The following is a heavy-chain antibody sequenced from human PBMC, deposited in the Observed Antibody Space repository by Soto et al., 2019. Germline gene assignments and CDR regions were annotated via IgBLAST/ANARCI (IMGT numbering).Heavy chain of an antibody. CDR3: ARGSSSWENYYFYGLDV. D-gene: IGHD6-13*01. V-gene: IGHV1-3*01. Sequence: ASVKVSCKASGYSFTNHGIHWVRQAPGQRPEWMGWISAGNGQTKYSQRFQGRVTITRDTSASTAHMDLSSLTSEDTGVYYCARGSSSWENYYFYGLDVWGQGTTVTSP. CDR1: GYSFTNHG. J-gene: IGHJ6*02. CDR2: ISAGNGQT.